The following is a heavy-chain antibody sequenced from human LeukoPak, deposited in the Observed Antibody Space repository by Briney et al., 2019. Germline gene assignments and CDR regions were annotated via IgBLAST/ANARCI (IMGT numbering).Heavy chain of an antibody. D-gene: IGHD2-15*01. CDR2: INTAGNT. J-gene: IGHJ6*02. CDR1: GFTFSTYD. V-gene: IGHV3-13*04. Sequence: PGGSLRLSCAASGFTFSTYDMHWVRQATGKGLEWVSGINTAGNTYHPGSVKGRFTIPREDAKNSFYLQMNSLRAGDTAVYYCARGDCSGGSCSSMDVWGQGTTVTVSS. CDR3: ARGDCSGGSCSSMDV.